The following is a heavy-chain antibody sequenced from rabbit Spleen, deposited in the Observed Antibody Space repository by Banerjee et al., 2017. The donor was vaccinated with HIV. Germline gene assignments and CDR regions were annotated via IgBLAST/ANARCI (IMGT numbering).Heavy chain of an antibody. Sequence: QSLEESEGGLVQPGASLTLTCTASGFSFTSGYDMCWVRQATGKGLEWIACIYTGSGSTYYASWAKGRFTISKTSSTTVTLQMTSLTAADTATYFCARTRNTYYETDLWGPGTLVTVS. CDR2: IYTGSGST. CDR1: GFSFTSGYD. D-gene: IGHD8-1*01. V-gene: IGHV1S40*01. J-gene: IGHJ4*01. CDR3: ARTRNTYYETDL.